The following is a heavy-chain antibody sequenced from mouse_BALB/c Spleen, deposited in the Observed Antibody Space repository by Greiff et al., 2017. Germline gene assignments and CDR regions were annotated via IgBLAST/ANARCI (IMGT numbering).Heavy chain of an antibody. CDR3: ASRYDSFDY. V-gene: IGHV5-6-5*01. D-gene: IGHD2-14*01. J-gene: IGHJ2*01. CDR2: ISSGGST. CDR1: GFTFSSYA. Sequence: EVQGVESGGGLVKPGGSLKLSCAASGFTFSSYAMSWVRQTPEKRLEWVASISSGGSTYYPDSVKGRFTISRDNARNILYLQMSSLRSEDTAMYYCASRYDSFDYWGQGTTLTVSS.